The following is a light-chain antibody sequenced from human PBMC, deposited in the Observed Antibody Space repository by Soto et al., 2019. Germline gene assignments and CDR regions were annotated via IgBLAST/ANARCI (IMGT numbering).Light chain of an antibody. CDR2: GAS. V-gene: IGKV3-15*01. CDR3: QQYNNWPPWT. Sequence: EIMLTQSPGTLSLSPGERATLSCRASQSVSSSYLAWYQQKPGQAPRLLIYGASIRATGIPARFSGSGSGTEFTLTISSLQSEDFAVYYCQQYNNWPPWTFGQGTKVDIK. CDR1: QSVSSSY. J-gene: IGKJ1*01.